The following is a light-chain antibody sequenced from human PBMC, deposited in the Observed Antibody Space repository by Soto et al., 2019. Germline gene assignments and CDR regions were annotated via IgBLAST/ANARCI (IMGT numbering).Light chain of an antibody. Sequence: QSVLTQPASVSGSPGQSITISCTGTSSDVGGYNYVSWYQQHPGKAPKLMIYDVSNRPSGVSNRFSGSKSGNTAPLTISGLQAEDEADYYCSSYTSSSTLESVFGTGTXVTVL. CDR2: DVS. CDR3: SSYTSSSTLESV. V-gene: IGLV2-14*01. J-gene: IGLJ1*01. CDR1: SSDVGGYNY.